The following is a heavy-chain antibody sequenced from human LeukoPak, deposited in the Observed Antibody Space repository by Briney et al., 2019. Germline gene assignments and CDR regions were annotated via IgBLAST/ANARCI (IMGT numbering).Heavy chain of an antibody. J-gene: IGHJ4*02. CDR2: IFHSGTT. Sequence: PSETLSLTCTVSGDSISSSSYYWARLRQPGGKGLEWIGSIFHSGTTYYTPSLTSRVTISVDTSKNQFSLKLGSVTAADTAVYYCARQDIVATICIWGQGTLVTVSS. CDR3: ARQDIVATICI. D-gene: IGHD5-12*01. V-gene: IGHV4-39*01. CDR1: GDSISSSSYY.